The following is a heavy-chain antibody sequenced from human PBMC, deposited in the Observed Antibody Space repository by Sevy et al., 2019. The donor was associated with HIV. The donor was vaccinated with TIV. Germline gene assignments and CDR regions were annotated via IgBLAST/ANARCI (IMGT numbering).Heavy chain of an antibody. D-gene: IGHD6-19*01. CDR1: EFTFDDYA. V-gene: IGHV3-9*01. CDR2: ISFNGGTI. Sequence: GGSLRLSCVASEFTFDDYAMHWIRQGPGKGLEWVSGISFNGGTIGYGDSVQGRFTISRDNDKNSLYLQMNNLRPEDTALYYCARDARSGWYRGGYFDTWGQGTLVTVSS. J-gene: IGHJ4*02. CDR3: ARDARSGWYRGGYFDT.